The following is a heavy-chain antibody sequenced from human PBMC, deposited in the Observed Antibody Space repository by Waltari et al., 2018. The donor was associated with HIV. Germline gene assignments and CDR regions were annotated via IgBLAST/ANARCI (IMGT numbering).Heavy chain of an antibody. CDR3: ARYGDYDLDY. CDR2: IYTSGST. V-gene: IGHV4-61*02. D-gene: IGHD4-17*01. Sequence: QVQLQESGPGLVKPSQTLSLTCTVSGGSISSGSYYWSWIRQPAGKGLEWIGRIYTSGSTNYNPSLKSRVTISVDTSKNQFSLKLSSVTAADTAVYYCARYGDYDLDYWGQGTLVTVSS. CDR1: GGSISSGSYY. J-gene: IGHJ4*02.